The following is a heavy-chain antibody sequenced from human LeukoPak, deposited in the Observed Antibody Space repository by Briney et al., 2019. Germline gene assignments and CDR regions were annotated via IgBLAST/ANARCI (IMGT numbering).Heavy chain of an antibody. J-gene: IGHJ5*02. Sequence: SETLSLACTVSGGSISSSSYYWSWIRQPPGKGLEWIGYIYYSGSTNYNPSLKSRVTISVDTSKNQFSLKLSSVTAADTAVYYCARFFSRHWFDPWGQGTLVTVSS. CDR3: ARFFSRHWFDP. D-gene: IGHD3-3*01. CDR1: GGSISSSSYY. V-gene: IGHV4-61*05. CDR2: IYYSGST.